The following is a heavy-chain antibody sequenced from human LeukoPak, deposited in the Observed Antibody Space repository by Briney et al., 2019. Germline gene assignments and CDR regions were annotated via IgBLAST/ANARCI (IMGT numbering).Heavy chain of an antibody. CDR2: IYYSGST. J-gene: IGHJ4*02. Sequence: SETLSLTCTVSGGSISSYYWSWIRQPPGKGLEWIGYIYYSGSTNYNPSHKSRVTISVDTSKNQFSLKLSSVTAADTAVYYCATRLRFLEWSEYWGQGTLVTVSS. V-gene: IGHV4-59*01. CDR3: ATRLRFLEWSEY. D-gene: IGHD3-3*01. CDR1: GGSISSYY.